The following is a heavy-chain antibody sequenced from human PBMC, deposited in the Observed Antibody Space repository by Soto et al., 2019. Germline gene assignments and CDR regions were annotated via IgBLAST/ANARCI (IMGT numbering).Heavy chain of an antibody. V-gene: IGHV1-18*01. D-gene: IGHD6-13*01. Sequence: GASVKVSCKASGYTFTSYGISWVRQAPGQGLEWMGWISAYNGNTNYAQKLQGRVTMTTDTSTSTAYVELRSLRSDDTAVYYCARDRGGLAAAGIDTQRLPLDAFDIWGQGTMVTVSS. CDR1: GYTFTSYG. J-gene: IGHJ3*02. CDR2: ISAYNGNT. CDR3: ARDRGGLAAAGIDTQRLPLDAFDI.